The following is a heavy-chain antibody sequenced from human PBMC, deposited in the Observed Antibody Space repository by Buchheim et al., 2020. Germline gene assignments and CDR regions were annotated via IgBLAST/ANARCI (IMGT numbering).Heavy chain of an antibody. D-gene: IGHD3-10*01. CDR1: GGSITHYY. CDR3: ARGGESLWFFDY. V-gene: IGHV4-59*01. Sequence: QVQLQESGPGLVKPSETLSLICSVSGGSITHYYWAWIRQSPGRGLEWIASIYHTGITNYDPSVKSRVTISVDKSSNRLPLTLTSVTAADTAVYYCARGGESLWFFDYWGQGA. J-gene: IGHJ4*02. CDR2: IYHTGIT.